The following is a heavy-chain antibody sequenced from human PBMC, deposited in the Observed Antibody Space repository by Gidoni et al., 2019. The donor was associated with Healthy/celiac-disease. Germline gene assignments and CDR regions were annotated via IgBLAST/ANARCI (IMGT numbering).Heavy chain of an antibody. V-gene: IGHV4-39*01. CDR1: GGSISSSSDY. CDR3: ARPRGIAVAVI. Sequence: QLQLQESGPGLVKLPETLSLTCTGSGGSISSSSDYWGWIRQPPGKGLEWIGSIYYSGSTYYNPSLKSRVTISVDTSKNQFSLKLSSVTAADTAVYYCARPRGIAVAVIWGQGTLVTVSS. D-gene: IGHD6-19*01. J-gene: IGHJ4*02. CDR2: IYYSGST.